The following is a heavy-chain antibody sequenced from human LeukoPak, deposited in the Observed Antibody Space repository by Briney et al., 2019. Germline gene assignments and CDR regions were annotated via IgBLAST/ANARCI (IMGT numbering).Heavy chain of an antibody. CDR1: GYTFTGYY. CDR3: ARERGPIVVVPAAIGY. D-gene: IGHD2-2*02. Sequence: ASLRLSCKASGYTFTGYYMHWVRQAPGQGLEWMGWINHNSGGTNYAQKFQGRVTMTRDTSISTAYMELSRLRADDTAVYFCARERGPIVVVPAAIGYWGQGTLVTVSS. CDR2: INHNSGGT. J-gene: IGHJ4*02. V-gene: IGHV1-2*02.